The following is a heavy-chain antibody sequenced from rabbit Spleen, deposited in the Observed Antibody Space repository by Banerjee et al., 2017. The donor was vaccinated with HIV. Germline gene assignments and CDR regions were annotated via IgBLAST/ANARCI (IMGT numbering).Heavy chain of an antibody. CDR3: ARDIASVSDRYNL. Sequence: QSLEESGGDLVKPGASLTLTCTASGFSFSSYYYMSWVRQAPGKGLEWIGTIYTDSSSTWYASWAKGRFTISKTSSTTVTLQMTSLTAADTATYFCARDIASVSDRYNLWGQGTLVTVS. CDR1: GFSFSSYYY. CDR2: IYTDSSST. V-gene: IGHV1S40*01. D-gene: IGHD1-1*01. J-gene: IGHJ4*01.